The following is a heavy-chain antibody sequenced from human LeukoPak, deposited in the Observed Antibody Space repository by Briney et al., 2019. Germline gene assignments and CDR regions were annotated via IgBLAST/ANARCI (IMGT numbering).Heavy chain of an antibody. CDR3: ARDLYSGHEGNAFDI. V-gene: IGHV1-69*04. CDR1: GGTFSSYA. CDR2: IIPILGIA. J-gene: IGHJ3*02. Sequence: SVKVSCKASGGTFSSYAFTWVRQAPGQGLEWMGRIIPILGIANYAQKFQGRVTIIADKSTSTAYMELSSLRSEDTAVYYCARDLYSGHEGNAFDIWGQGTMVTVSS. D-gene: IGHD5-12*01.